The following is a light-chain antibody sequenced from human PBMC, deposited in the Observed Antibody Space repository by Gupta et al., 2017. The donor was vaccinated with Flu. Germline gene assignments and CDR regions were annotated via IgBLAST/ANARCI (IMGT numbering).Light chain of an antibody. CDR2: DQP. Sequence: IKMNESPSSMSASVGDRVTMTCQASQDISNYLYWYQQKPGKAPKLLIYDQPNCETVHASMLREGGCGKNLTFGSSSRQQKDIASYYCQQDSDLLFYTFGHGTKVDIK. CDR3: QQDSDLLFYT. J-gene: IGKJ3*01. V-gene: IGKV1-33*01. CDR1: QDISNY.